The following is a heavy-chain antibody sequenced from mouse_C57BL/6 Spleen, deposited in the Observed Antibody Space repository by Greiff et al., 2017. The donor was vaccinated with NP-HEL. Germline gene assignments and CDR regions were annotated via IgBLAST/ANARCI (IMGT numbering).Heavy chain of an antibody. CDR1: GYAFSSSW. Sequence: QVQLQQSGPELVKPGASVKISCKASGYAFSSSWMNWVKQRPGKGLEWIGRIYPGDGDTNYNGKFKGKATLTADKSSSTAYMQLSSLTSEDSAVYFCARDQTASRFYYAMDYWGQGTSVTVSS. CDR2: IYPGDGDT. CDR3: ARDQTASRFYYAMDY. D-gene: IGHD3-2*01. J-gene: IGHJ4*01. V-gene: IGHV1-82*01.